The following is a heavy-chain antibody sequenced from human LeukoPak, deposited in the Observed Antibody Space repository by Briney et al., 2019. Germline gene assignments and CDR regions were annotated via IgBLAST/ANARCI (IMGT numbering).Heavy chain of an antibody. CDR3: ASGYDLPGYNWFDP. Sequence: GASVKVSCKASGGTFSSYAISWVRQAPGQGLEWMGRIIPIFGTANYAQKFQGRVTITTDESTSTAYMEMSSLRSEDTAVYYCASGYDLPGYNWFDPWGQGTLVTVSS. CDR1: GGTFSSYA. V-gene: IGHV1-69*05. J-gene: IGHJ5*02. D-gene: IGHD5-12*01. CDR2: IIPIFGTA.